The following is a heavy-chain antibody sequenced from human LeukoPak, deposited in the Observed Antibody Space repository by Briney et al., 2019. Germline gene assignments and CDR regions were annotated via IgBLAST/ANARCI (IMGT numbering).Heavy chain of an antibody. V-gene: IGHV4-39*01. CDR2: IYYSGNT. Sequence: SETLSLTCSVSSGSISDSRYYWAWIRQSPVKGLEWIAAIYYSGNTYYNPSLRSRVALSVDRSKNQLSVKLYSVTAADTAVYFCARPAGWLPRYYFEYWGQGTLVTVSS. J-gene: IGHJ4*02. CDR3: ARPAGWLPRYYFEY. CDR1: SGSISDSRYY. D-gene: IGHD5-24*01.